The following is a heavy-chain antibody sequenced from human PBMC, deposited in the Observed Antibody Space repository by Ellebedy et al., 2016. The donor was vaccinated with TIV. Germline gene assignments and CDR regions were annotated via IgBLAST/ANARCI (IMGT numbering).Heavy chain of an antibody. D-gene: IGHD2-15*01. Sequence: GESLKISXKGSGYNFNNYWIGWVRQMPGKGLEWMGMIDPADSDARYSPSLQGQVTFSVDKSIETAYLQWNSLKTSDTAMYYCARHRVVATTDGQFAFWGQGTLVTVSS. CDR2: IDPADSDA. CDR1: GYNFNNYW. CDR3: ARHRVVATTDGQFAF. J-gene: IGHJ4*02. V-gene: IGHV5-51*01.